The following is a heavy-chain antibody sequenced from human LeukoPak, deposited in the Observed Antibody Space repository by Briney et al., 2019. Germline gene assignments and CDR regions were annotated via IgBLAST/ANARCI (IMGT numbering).Heavy chain of an antibody. J-gene: IGHJ6*02. CDR1: DGSISSGDYY. Sequence: PSQTLSLTCTVSDGSISSGDYYWSWIRQPPGKGLEWIGYIYYSGSTYYNPSLKSRVTISVDTSKNQFSLKLSSVTAADTAVYYCARAYALGAYGMDVWGQGTTVTVSS. CDR3: ARAYALGAYGMDV. CDR2: IYYSGST. V-gene: IGHV4-30-4*01. D-gene: IGHD1-26*01.